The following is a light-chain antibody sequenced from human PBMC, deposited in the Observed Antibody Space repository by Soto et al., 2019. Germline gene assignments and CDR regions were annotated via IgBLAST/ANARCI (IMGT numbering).Light chain of an antibody. Sequence: SALTQPASVSGSPGQSITIACTGTNSDVGGYNSVSWYQLHPGKAPRLVIYDVSIRPPAVSDRFSGSTSGNTASLTISGLQAEDEAEYYCSSYTATRTVVFGGGTKLTVL. CDR3: SSYTATRTVV. CDR1: NSDVGGYNS. V-gene: IGLV2-14*03. CDR2: DVS. J-gene: IGLJ3*02.